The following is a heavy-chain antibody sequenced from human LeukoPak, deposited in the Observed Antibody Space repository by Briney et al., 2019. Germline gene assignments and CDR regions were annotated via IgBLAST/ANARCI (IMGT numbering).Heavy chain of an antibody. Sequence: KTSETLSLTCTVSRGSISTYYWTWIRQPPGKGLEWIGYIYFRGTTSHNPSLKSRVTISVDTSKNQFSLQLSSVTAADTAVYYCARVGFGNTPHPIDYWGQGTLVTVSS. J-gene: IGHJ4*02. CDR1: RGSISTYY. CDR2: IYFRGTT. CDR3: ARVGFGNTPHPIDY. D-gene: IGHD4-23*01. V-gene: IGHV4-59*01.